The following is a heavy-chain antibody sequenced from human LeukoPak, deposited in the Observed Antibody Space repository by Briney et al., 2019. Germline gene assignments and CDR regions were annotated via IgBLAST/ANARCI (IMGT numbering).Heavy chain of an antibody. CDR1: GFTFSSYW. Sequence: GGSLRLSCAASGFTFSSYWMNWARQAPGKGLEWVSGISWNSGSIGYADSVKGRFTISRDNAKNSLYLQMNSLRAEDTALYYCAKAITIAVAGFDYWGQGTLVTVSS. CDR2: ISWNSGSI. CDR3: AKAITIAVAGFDY. V-gene: IGHV3-9*01. D-gene: IGHD6-19*01. J-gene: IGHJ4*02.